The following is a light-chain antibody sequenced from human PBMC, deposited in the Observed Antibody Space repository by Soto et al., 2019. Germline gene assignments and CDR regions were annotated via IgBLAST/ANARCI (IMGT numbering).Light chain of an antibody. V-gene: IGLV1-44*01. CDR1: SSNIESNT. CDR2: INN. CDR3: AAWDDSLNAWV. Sequence: QSVLTHPPSASGTPGPRVTISCSGSSSNIESNTVNWYQQLPGTAPKLLIYINNQRPSGVPDRFSGSKSGTSASLAISGLQSEDEADYYCAAWDDSLNAWVFGGGTKLTVL. J-gene: IGLJ3*02.